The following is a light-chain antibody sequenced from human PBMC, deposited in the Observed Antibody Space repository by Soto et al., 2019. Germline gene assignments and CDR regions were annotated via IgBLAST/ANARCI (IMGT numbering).Light chain of an antibody. J-gene: IGKJ1*01. CDR3: QYWDNYSWT. CDR1: QSITDW. CDR2: KAS. V-gene: IGKV1-5*03. Sequence: DIQMTQSPSTLSASVGDRVTITCRASQSITDWLAWYQQKPGKAPKFLIYKASNLEGGVPSRFSGSGSGTEFTLTISSLQPDDFSTYYCQYWDNYSWTFGQGTKLEIK.